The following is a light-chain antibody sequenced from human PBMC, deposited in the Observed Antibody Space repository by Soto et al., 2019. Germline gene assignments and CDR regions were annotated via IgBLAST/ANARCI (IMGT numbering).Light chain of an antibody. Sequence: QSALTQPRSVSGSPGQSVTISCTGTSSDVGGYNNVSWYQQHPGKAPKLMIYDVSKRPSGVPDRFSGSKSGNTASLTISWLQAEDEADYYCCSYAGSYTPNWVFGGGTKLTVL. CDR2: DVS. J-gene: IGLJ3*02. CDR1: SSDVGGYNN. V-gene: IGLV2-11*01. CDR3: CSYAGSYTPNWV.